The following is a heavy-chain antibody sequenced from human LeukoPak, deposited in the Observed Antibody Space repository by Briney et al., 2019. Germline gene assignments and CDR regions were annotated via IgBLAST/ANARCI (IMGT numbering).Heavy chain of an antibody. D-gene: IGHD1-26*01. CDR2: ISGRSSTK. Sequence: PGGSLRLSRAASGYTFRNYNINWVRPAPEKGLEGVSCISGRSSTKYYADSPKGRFNISRDNAKHTLYLQMNSLRDEDTAVYYCARGDGRYQSRGFDYWGQGTLVTVSS. CDR3: ARGDGRYQSRGFDY. V-gene: IGHV3-48*02. CDR1: GYTFRNYN. J-gene: IGHJ4*02.